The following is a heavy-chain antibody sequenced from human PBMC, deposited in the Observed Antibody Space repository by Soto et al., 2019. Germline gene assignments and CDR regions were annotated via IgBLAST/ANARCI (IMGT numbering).Heavy chain of an antibody. CDR3: AKDLTRQLAYWLDP. CDR1: GFSFTGYY. CDR2: INAHSGGT. V-gene: IGHV1-2*02. J-gene: IGHJ5*02. D-gene: IGHD6-6*01. Sequence: ASLKVSCKASGFSFTGYYIHWLRQAPGQGLEWMGWINAHSGGTEYAQKFQGRVTLTRDTSIATAYLTLTSLTSDDTALYYCAKDLTRQLAYWLDPWGQGTQVTVSS.